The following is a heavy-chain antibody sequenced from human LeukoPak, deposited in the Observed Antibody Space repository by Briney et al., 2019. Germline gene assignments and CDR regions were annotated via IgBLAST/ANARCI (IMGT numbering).Heavy chain of an antibody. CDR1: GLTFSIYS. Sequence: GGSLRLSCAASGLTFSIYSMNWVRQAPGKGLDWVSSIGSSSSSIYYADSVKGRFTISRDNAKNSLYLQMNSLRAEDTAVYYCAREGNGYISEAFDIWGQGTMVTVSS. CDR3: AREGNGYISEAFDI. CDR2: IGSSSSSI. D-gene: IGHD5-24*01. J-gene: IGHJ3*02. V-gene: IGHV3-21*01.